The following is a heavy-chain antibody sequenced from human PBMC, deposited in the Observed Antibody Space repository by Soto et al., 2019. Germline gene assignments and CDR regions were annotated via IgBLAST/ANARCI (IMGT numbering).Heavy chain of an antibody. Sequence: GASVKVSCKASGYTFTSYAMHWVRQAPGQRLEWMGWINAGNGNTKHSQKFQGRISITRDTSASTAYMELSSLRSEDTAVYYCARDGYYDSSGYAHFDYWGQGTLVTVSS. CDR2: INAGNGNT. J-gene: IGHJ4*02. CDR1: GYTFTSYA. CDR3: ARDGYYDSSGYAHFDY. D-gene: IGHD3-22*01. V-gene: IGHV1-3*01.